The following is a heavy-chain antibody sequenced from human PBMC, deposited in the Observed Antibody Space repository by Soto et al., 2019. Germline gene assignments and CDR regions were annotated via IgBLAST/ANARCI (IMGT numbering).Heavy chain of an antibody. CDR3: AKDLQSYGDYDYYCYGMDV. D-gene: IGHD4-17*01. Sequence: QVQLVESGGGEGQPGGSLANSCAASWFTFSYYCLHWVRPTPGKGPEWGAGISYDGTNKFYSDSVKGRFTISRDNFKNTLTLQMNSLRADDTAVYSCAKDLQSYGDYDYYCYGMDVWGLGTRVTVSS. J-gene: IGHJ6*02. CDR2: ISYDGTNK. CDR1: WFTFSYYC. V-gene: IGHV3-30*18.